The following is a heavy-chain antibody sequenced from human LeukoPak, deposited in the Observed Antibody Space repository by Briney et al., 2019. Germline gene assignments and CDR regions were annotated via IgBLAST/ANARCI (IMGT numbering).Heavy chain of an antibody. Sequence: ASVKVSCKTSGYTFTGYGVSWVRQAPGQGFEWMAWISGHNGETKYAQRFQGRLTLTTDPPTSTAYMELRSLKSDDTATYYCARDVGLGFYSGSGKYHSWGQGTLVTVSS. CDR3: ARDVGLGFYSGSGKYHS. V-gene: IGHV1-18*04. D-gene: IGHD3-10*01. CDR2: ISGHNGET. J-gene: IGHJ5*02. CDR1: GYTFTGYG.